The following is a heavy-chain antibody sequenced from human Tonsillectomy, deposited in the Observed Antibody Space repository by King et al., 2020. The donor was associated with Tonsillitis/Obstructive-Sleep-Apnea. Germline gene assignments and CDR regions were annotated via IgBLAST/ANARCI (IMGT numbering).Heavy chain of an antibody. D-gene: IGHD2-2*01. Sequence: QLVQSGAEVKKPGESLKISCKGSGYSFTSYWIGWVRQMPGKGLEWMGIIYPGDSDTRYSPSFQGQVTISADKSISTAYLQWSSLKASDTAMYYCARLTDCRSTSCYYYFDYWGQGTLVTVSS. J-gene: IGHJ4*02. V-gene: IGHV5-51*01. CDR2: IYPGDSDT. CDR1: GYSFTSYW. CDR3: ARLTDCRSTSCYYYFDY.